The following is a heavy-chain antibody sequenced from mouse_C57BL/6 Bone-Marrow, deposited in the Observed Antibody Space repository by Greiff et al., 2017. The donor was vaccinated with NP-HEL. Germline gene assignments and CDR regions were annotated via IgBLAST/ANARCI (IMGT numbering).Heavy chain of an antibody. CDR1: GYTFTSYW. D-gene: IGHD2-1*01. J-gene: IGHJ1*03. V-gene: IGHV1-7*01. CDR2: INPSSGYT. Sequence: QVQLKQSGAELAKPGASVKLSCKASGYTFTSYWMHWVQQRPGQGLEWIGYINPSSGYTKYNQKFKDKATLTAAKSSSTAYMQLRSITYEDSAVYYCARYGNWYFDVWGTGTTVTVSS. CDR3: ARYGNWYFDV.